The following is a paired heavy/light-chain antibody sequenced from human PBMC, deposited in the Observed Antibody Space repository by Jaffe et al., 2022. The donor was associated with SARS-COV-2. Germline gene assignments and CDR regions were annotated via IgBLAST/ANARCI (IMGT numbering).Heavy chain of an antibody. D-gene: IGHD4-4*01. Sequence: EVQLVESGGGLVQPGGSLRLSCAASGFTFSNAWMSWVRQAPGKWLEWVGRIKSKGDGGTTDYAAPVKGRFTISRDDSKNTVYLQMDSLKTDDTAVYYCTIYSNYPWDAFDIWGLGTMVSVSS. CDR3: TIYSNYPWDAFDI. V-gene: IGHV3-15*01. CDR1: GFTFSNAW. CDR2: IKSKGDGGTT. J-gene: IGHJ3*02.
Light chain of an antibody. CDR3: MQASQFPRT. Sequence: DIVMTQTPLSSPVTLGQPASISCRSSQSLVRSDGNTYLSWLQQRPGQPPRLLIYRISNRFSGVPDRFSGSGAGTDFTLKISRVEAEDVGVYYCMQASQFPRTFGQGTRLEI. J-gene: IGKJ2*01. CDR1: QSLVRSDGNTY. V-gene: IGKV2-24*01. CDR2: RIS.